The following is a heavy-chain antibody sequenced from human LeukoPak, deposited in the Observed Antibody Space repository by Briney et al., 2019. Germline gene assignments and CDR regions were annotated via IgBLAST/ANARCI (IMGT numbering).Heavy chain of an antibody. CDR3: AREAPFGSFDY. Sequence: PGGSLRLSCAASGXTFSSYEMSWVRQAPGKGLEWVLVIYSGGRTYYADSVKGRFTISRDHSKNTVYVQMNSLRAEDTAVYYCAREAPFGSFDYWGQGTLVTVSS. V-gene: IGHV3-53*01. CDR2: IYSGGRT. J-gene: IGHJ4*02. CDR1: GXTFSSYE. D-gene: IGHD3-3*01.